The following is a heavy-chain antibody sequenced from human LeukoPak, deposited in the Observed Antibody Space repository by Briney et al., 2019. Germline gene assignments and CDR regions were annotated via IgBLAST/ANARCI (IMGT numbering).Heavy chain of an antibody. V-gene: IGHV3-23*01. CDR1: GFTFNNHG. Sequence: GGSLRLSCAASGFTFNNHGMNWVRQAPGKGLEWVSGISPSGDIRYYADSVKGRFTISRDNSKNTLYLQMNSLRAEDTAVYYCAKSGSSGYYYVFDYWGQGTLVTVSS. D-gene: IGHD3-22*01. J-gene: IGHJ4*02. CDR3: AKSGSSGYYYVFDY. CDR2: ISPSGDIR.